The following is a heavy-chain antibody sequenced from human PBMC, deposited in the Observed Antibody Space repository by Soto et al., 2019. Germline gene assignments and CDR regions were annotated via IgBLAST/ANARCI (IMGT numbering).Heavy chain of an antibody. CDR3: ARDGSPGYSSSWFPAAFDY. V-gene: IGHV4-59*01. Sequence: PSETLSLTCTVSGGSISSYYWSWIRQPPGKGLEWIRYIYYSGSTNYNPSLKSRVTISVDTSKNQFSLKLSSVTAADTAVYYCARDGSPGYSSSWFPAAFDYWGQGTLVTVSS. CDR2: IYYSGST. D-gene: IGHD6-13*01. J-gene: IGHJ4*02. CDR1: GGSISSYY.